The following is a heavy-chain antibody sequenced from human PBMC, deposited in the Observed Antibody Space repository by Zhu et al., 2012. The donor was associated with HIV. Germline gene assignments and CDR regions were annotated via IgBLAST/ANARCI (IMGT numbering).Heavy chain of an antibody. CDR3: ASIRSGGVAENDAFDI. CDR2: IYYSGST. Sequence: QVQLQESGPGLVKPSETLSLTCTVSGGSISSSSYYWGWIRQPPGKGLEWIGSIYYSGSTYYNPSLKSRVAISVDTSKNQFSLKLSSVTAADTAVYYCASIRSGGVAENDAFDIVGTKGQVGHRLF. CDR1: GGSISSSSYY. D-gene: IGHD3-10*01. J-gene: IGHJ3*02. V-gene: IGHV4-39*07.